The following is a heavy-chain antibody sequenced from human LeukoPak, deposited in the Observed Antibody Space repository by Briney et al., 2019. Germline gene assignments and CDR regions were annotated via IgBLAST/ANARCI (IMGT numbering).Heavy chain of an antibody. CDR1: GGSISSGSYY. CDR2: IYTSGST. J-gene: IGHJ6*03. Sequence: SETLSLTCTVSGGSISSGSYYWSWIRQPAGKGLEWIGRIYTSGSTNYNPSLKSRVTISVDTSKNQFSLKLSSVTAADTAVYHCARDRSIFGVVPDYMDVWGKGTTVTVSS. CDR3: ARDRSIFGVVPDYMDV. D-gene: IGHD3-3*01. V-gene: IGHV4-61*02.